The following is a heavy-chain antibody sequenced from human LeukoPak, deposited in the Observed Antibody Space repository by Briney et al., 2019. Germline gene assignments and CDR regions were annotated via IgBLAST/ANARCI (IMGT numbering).Heavy chain of an antibody. CDR1: EFTFSSYA. J-gene: IGHJ4*02. CDR3: AKDDRFGYSYGVDY. D-gene: IGHD5-18*01. Sequence: GGSLRLSCAASEFTFSSYAMSWVRQAPGKGLEWVSAISGSGTSTYSADSVKGRFTISRDNSKNTLYLQMNSLGAEDTAVYYCAKDDRFGYSYGVDYWGQGTLVTVSS. V-gene: IGHV3-23*01. CDR2: ISGSGTST.